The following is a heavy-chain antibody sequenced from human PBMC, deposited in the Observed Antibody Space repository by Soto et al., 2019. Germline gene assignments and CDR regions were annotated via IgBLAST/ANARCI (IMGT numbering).Heavy chain of an antibody. J-gene: IGHJ4*02. CDR3: ARDGMKGVRGSNLSDY. CDR1: GYTFTSYG. CDR2: ISAYNGNT. D-gene: IGHD3-10*01. V-gene: IGHV1-18*01. Sequence: QVQLVQSGAEVKKPGASVKVSCKASGYTFTSYGISWVRQAPGQGLEWMGWISAYNGNTNYAQKLQGRVTMTTNTATSSAYMELRSVRSDDTAVYYCARDGMKGVRGSNLSDYWGQGTLVTVSS.